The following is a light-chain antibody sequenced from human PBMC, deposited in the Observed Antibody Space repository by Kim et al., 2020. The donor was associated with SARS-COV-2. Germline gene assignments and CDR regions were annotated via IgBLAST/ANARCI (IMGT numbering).Light chain of an antibody. CDR3: MQGTHWPPFT. Sequence: DVVMTQSPLSLPVTLGQPASISCRSSQSLVHSDGNTYLTWFQQRPGQSPRRLIYKVSNRDSGVPDRFSGSGSGTDFTLKISRVEAEDVGVYYCMQGTHWPPFTFGQGTKVDIK. J-gene: IGKJ2*01. V-gene: IGKV2-30*02. CDR2: KVS. CDR1: QSLVHSDGNTY.